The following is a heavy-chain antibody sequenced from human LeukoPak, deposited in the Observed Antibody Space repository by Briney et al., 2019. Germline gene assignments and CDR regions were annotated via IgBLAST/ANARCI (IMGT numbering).Heavy chain of an antibody. Sequence: GGSLRLSCAASGFTFSSYAMSWVRQAPGKGLEWVSAISGSGGSTYYADSVKGRFTISRDNSKNTLYLQMNSLRAEDTAVYYCVKDPSSSWYYFDYWGQGTLVTVSS. J-gene: IGHJ4*02. V-gene: IGHV3-23*01. CDR3: VKDPSSSWYYFDY. D-gene: IGHD6-13*01. CDR1: GFTFSSYA. CDR2: ISGSGGST.